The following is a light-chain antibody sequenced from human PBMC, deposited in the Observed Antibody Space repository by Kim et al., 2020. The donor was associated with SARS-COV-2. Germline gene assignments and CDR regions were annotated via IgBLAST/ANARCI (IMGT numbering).Light chain of an antibody. V-gene: IGKV1-5*03. CDR1: QTISKG. Sequence: SASVGDRVTLTCRASQTISKGLAWYPQKPGKANKLLIEKTTTLEAEDPSRLSGSGSTTEPTLAIRSLQPNNLATYYCQQYNRYPYTSGQGTKLEI. J-gene: IGKJ2*01. CDR3: QQYNRYPYT. CDR2: KTT.